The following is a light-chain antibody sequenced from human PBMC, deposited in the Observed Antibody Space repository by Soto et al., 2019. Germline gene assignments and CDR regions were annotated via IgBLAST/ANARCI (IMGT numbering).Light chain of an antibody. CDR3: QQYNYWPPIT. J-gene: IGKJ5*01. Sequence: EIVLTQFPGTLSLSPGGRATLSCRASQSVSRRLAWYQHRPGQSPRLLISGASMRASGVPVRFSGSGSGTEFTLTISSLQSEDFAVYYCQQYNYWPPITFGQGTRLEIK. CDR1: QSVSRR. V-gene: IGKV3D-15*01. CDR2: GAS.